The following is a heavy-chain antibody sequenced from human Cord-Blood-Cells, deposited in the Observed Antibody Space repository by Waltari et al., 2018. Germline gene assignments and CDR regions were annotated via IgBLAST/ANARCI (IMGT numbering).Heavy chain of an antibody. CDR1: GFPFSSHG. Sequence: QVQLVESGGGVVQPGRSLRLSCAASGFPFSSHGMPWVRQAPGKGLEWVAVISYDGSNKYYADSVKGRFTISRDNSKNTLYLQMNSLRAEDTAVYYCAKAYSSSWYSGGYWGQGTLVTVSS. J-gene: IGHJ4*02. CDR2: ISYDGSNK. D-gene: IGHD6-13*01. V-gene: IGHV3-30*18. CDR3: AKAYSSSWYSGGY.